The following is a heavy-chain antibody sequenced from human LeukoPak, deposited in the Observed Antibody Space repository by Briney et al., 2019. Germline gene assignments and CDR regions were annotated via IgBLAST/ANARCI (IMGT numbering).Heavy chain of an antibody. J-gene: IGHJ6*03. V-gene: IGHV3-21*01. CDR3: ARVADFWGGYYTGIYYYMDV. CDR1: GFTFSSYS. Sequence: GGSLRLSCAASGFTFSSYSMNWVRQAPGKGLEWVSSISSSSSYIYYADSVKGRFTISRDNAKNSLYLQMNSLRAEDTAVYYCARVADFWGGYYTGIYYYMDVWGKGTTVTVSS. D-gene: IGHD3-3*01. CDR2: ISSSSSYI.